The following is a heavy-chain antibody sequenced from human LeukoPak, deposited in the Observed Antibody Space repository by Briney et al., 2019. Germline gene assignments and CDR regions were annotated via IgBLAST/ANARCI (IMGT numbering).Heavy chain of an antibody. CDR1: GFTFSSYS. V-gene: IGHV3-48*01. CDR3: ARPLEQFDP. Sequence: KSGGSLRLSCAASGFTFSSYSMNWVRQAPGKGLEWVSYISSSSSTIYYADSVKGRFTISRDNAKNSLYLQMNSLRAEDTAVYYCARPLEQFDPWGQGTLVTVSS. J-gene: IGHJ5*02. CDR2: ISSSSSTI. D-gene: IGHD1/OR15-1a*01.